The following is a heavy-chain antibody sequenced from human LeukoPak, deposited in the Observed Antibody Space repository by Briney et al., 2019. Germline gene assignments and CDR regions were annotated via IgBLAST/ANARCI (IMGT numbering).Heavy chain of an antibody. J-gene: IGHJ4*02. CDR2: MNPNSGNT. CDR3: ARAFRSTSDHHGSPKMEYYFDY. Sequence: GASVKVSCKASGYTFTSYDINWVRQAPGQGLEWMGWMNPNSGNTGYAQKFQGRVTITGNTSISTAYMELSSLRSEDAAVYYCARAFRSTSDHHGSPKMEYYFDYWGQGTLVTVSS. V-gene: IGHV1-8*03. D-gene: IGHD2-2*01. CDR1: GYTFTSYD.